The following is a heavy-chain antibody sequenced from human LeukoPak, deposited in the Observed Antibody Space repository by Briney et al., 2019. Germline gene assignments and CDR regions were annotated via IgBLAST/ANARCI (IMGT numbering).Heavy chain of an antibody. J-gene: IGHJ5*02. D-gene: IGHD3-22*01. Sequence: GASVKVSCKASGYTFTSYDINWVRQAAGQGLEWMGWMNPNSGNTGYAQKFQGRVTMTRNTSISTAYMELSSLRSEDTAVYYCARDHYYDSSGPNWFDPWGQGTLVTVSS. CDR3: ARDHYYDSSGPNWFDP. V-gene: IGHV1-8*01. CDR1: GYTFTSYD. CDR2: MNPNSGNT.